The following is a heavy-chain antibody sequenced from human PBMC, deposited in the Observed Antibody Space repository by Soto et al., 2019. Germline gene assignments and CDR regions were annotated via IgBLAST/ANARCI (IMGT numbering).Heavy chain of an antibody. J-gene: IGHJ5*02. CDR1: GFTFSSYA. D-gene: IGHD3-10*01. CDR3: AKARLGVAPGSNWFDP. CDR2: ISGSGGST. Sequence: HPGGSLRLSCAASGFTFSSYAMSWVRQAPGKGLEWVSAISGSGGSTYYADSVKGRFTISRDNSKNTLYLQMNSLRAEDTAVYYCAKARLGVAPGSNWFDPWGQGTMVNVSS. V-gene: IGHV3-23*01.